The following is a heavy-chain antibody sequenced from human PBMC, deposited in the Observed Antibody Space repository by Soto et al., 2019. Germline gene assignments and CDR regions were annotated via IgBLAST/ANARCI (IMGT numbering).Heavy chain of an antibody. V-gene: IGHV3-30-3*01. CDR1: GFNFSFYA. D-gene: IGHD2-2*01. Sequence: PGGSLRLSCASSGFNFSFYAMHWVRQTPGKGLEWVAVISFDGNSIYYADSVRGRFIISRESSSSMLYLQMNNLNPEDLAIYYCARVGRSSIWCVTQFDNWGQGTLVTVSS. CDR3: ARVGRSSIWCVTQFDN. J-gene: IGHJ4*02. CDR2: ISFDGNSI.